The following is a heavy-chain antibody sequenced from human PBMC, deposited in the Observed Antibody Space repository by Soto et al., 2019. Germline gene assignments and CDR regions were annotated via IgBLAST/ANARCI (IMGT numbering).Heavy chain of an antibody. D-gene: IGHD1-26*01. J-gene: IGHJ4*02. Sequence: SETLSLTCAVSGGSISSSNWWSWVRQPPGKGLEWIGEIYHSGSTNYNPSLKSRVTISVDKSKNQFSLKLSSVTAADTAVYYCARVWQLPYYFDYWGQGTLVTSPQ. V-gene: IGHV4-4*02. CDR2: IYHSGST. CDR3: ARVWQLPYYFDY. CDR1: GGSISSSNW.